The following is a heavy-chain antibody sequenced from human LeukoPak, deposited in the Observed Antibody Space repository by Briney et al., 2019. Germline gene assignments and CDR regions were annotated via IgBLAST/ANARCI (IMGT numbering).Heavy chain of an antibody. J-gene: IGHJ4*02. CDR1: GFIFSNYA. Sequence: QTGGSLRLSCAASGFIFSNYAMIWVRQAPGKGLEWVSVIYSGGSTYYADSVKGRFTISRDNSKNTLFLQMNNLRVEDMGVLYCAKDWSWAIDYWGQGTLVTVSS. D-gene: IGHD1-26*01. CDR2: IYSGGST. V-gene: IGHV3-23*03. CDR3: AKDWSWAIDY.